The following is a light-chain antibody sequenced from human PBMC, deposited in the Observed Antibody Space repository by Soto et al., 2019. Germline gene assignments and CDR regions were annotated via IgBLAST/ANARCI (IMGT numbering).Light chain of an antibody. CDR3: CSYAGSNLYV. J-gene: IGLJ1*01. V-gene: IGLV2-23*01. CDR1: SSDVGSYNL. CDR2: EGS. Sequence: QSVMTQPASVSGSPGHSITISCTGTSSDVGSYNLVSWYQQHPGKAPKLMIYEGSKRPSGVSNRFSGSKSGNTASLTISGLQAEDEADYYCCSYAGSNLYVFGTGTKVPVL.